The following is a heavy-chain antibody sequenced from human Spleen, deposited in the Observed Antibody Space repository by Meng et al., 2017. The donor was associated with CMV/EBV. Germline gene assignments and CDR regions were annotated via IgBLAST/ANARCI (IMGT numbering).Heavy chain of an antibody. CDR2: IKSKTDGGTI. D-gene: IGHD1-1*01. Sequence: GGSLRLSCAASGFTFSSYSMSWVRQAPGKGLEWVGRIKSKTDGGTIDYDAPVKGRFTISRDDSKNSLYLQMNSLETEDTAVYYCTAGTGKTDFDYWGQGTLVTVSS. V-gene: IGHV3-15*01. CDR3: TAGTGKTDFDY. CDR1: GFTFSSYS. J-gene: IGHJ4*02.